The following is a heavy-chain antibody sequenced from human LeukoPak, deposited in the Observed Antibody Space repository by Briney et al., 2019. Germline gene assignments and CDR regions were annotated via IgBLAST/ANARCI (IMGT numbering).Heavy chain of an antibody. Sequence: GASVKVSRKASGYTFTGYYMHWVRQAPGQGLEWMGWINPNSGGTNYAQKFQGRVTMTRDTSISTAYMELSRLRSDDTAVYYCARPLYYDSSGYYLGMDVWGQGTTVTVSS. CDR1: GYTFTGYY. CDR3: ARPLYYDSSGYYLGMDV. CDR2: INPNSGGT. V-gene: IGHV1-2*02. J-gene: IGHJ6*02. D-gene: IGHD3-22*01.